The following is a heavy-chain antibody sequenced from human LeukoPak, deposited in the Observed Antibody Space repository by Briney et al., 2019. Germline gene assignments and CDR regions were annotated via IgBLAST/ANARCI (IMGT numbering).Heavy chain of an antibody. V-gene: IGHV4-31*03. J-gene: IGHJ5*02. CDR2: INQSGNI. D-gene: IGHD2-2*01. Sequence: SQTLSLTCTVSGGSISSGGYYWSWIRQHPGKGLEWIGDINQSGNINYNPSLRSRLSISIDKSKNQFSLKLSSVTAADTAVYSCARGVRIVQVPRWFDPWGQGALVTVSS. CDR1: GGSISSGGYY. CDR3: ARGVRIVQVPRWFDP.